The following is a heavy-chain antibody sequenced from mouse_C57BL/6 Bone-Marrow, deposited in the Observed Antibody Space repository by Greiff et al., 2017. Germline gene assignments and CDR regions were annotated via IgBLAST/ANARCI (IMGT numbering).Heavy chain of an antibody. CDR1: GYTFTSYW. V-gene: IGHV1-64*01. J-gene: IGHJ4*01. CDR3: ARYRLGYAMDY. Sequence: QVQLKQPGAELVKPGASVKLSCKASGYTFTSYWMHWVKQRPGQGLEWIGMIPPTSGSTTYNEKFKSKATLTVDKSSSTAYMQLSSLTSEDSAVYYCARYRLGYAMDYWGQGTSVTVSS. D-gene: IGHD4-1*01. CDR2: IPPTSGST.